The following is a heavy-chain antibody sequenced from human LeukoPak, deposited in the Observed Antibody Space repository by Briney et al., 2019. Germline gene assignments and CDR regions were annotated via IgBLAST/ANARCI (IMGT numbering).Heavy chain of an antibody. Sequence: ASVNVPCEASGYTFTSYGISWVRQAPGQGLEWMGWISAYNGNTNYAQKLQGRVTMTTDTSTSTAYMELRSLRSDDTAVYYCARGAPTVTSRFDPSGEGTLVTVSS. J-gene: IGHJ5*02. CDR2: ISAYNGNT. CDR3: ARGAPTVTSRFDP. CDR1: GYTFTSYG. V-gene: IGHV1-18*01. D-gene: IGHD4-17*01.